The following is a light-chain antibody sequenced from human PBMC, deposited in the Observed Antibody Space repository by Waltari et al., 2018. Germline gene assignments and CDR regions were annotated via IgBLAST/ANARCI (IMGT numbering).Light chain of an antibody. Sequence: EVVMTQSPATLPLSPGDRATLSCRASQSVSSFLAWYQQKPGQAPRLLIYGAATRATGSPARLSGSESGTEFTLTISSLQSEDFAVYYCQQYNDWPPLTFGGGTKVEIK. V-gene: IGKV3-15*01. J-gene: IGKJ4*01. CDR1: QSVSSF. CDR2: GAA. CDR3: QQYNDWPPLT.